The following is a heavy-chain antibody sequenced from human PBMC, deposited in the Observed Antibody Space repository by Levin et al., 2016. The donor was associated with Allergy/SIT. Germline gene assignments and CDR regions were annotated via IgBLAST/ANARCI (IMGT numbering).Heavy chain of an antibody. D-gene: IGHD2-2*01. Sequence: SETLSLTCAVYGGSFSGYYWSWIRQPPGKGLEWIGEINHSGSTNYNPSLKSRLTISVDTSKNQFSLKLSSVTAADTAVYYCSMYVVVPGAMHYWDQGTLVTVSS. J-gene: IGHJ4*02. CDR3: SMYVVVPGAMHY. V-gene: IGHV4-34*01. CDR2: INHSGST. CDR1: GGSFSGYY.